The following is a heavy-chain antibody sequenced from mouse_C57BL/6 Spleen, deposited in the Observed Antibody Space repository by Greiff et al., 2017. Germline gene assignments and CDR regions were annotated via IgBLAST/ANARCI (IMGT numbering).Heavy chain of an antibody. CDR1: GYTFTSYW. Sequence: VQLQQPGAELVMPGASVKLSCKASGYTFTSYWMHWVQPRPGQGLEWIGEIDPSDSYTNYNQKFKGKSTLTVDKSSSTAYMRLRSLTSEDSAVYYCARDGNYDARDYWGQGTSVTVSS. J-gene: IGHJ4*01. D-gene: IGHD2-1*01. CDR3: ARDGNYDARDY. V-gene: IGHV1-69*01. CDR2: IDPSDSYT.